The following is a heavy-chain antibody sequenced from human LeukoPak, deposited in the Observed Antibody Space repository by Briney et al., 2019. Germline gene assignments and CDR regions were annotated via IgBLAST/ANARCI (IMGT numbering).Heavy chain of an antibody. V-gene: IGHV3-30*02. CDR3: AKGSGGSCYTSNDY. CDR2: IRYDGSNK. CDR1: GFTFSSYG. Sequence: GGSLRLSCAASGFTFSSYGMHWVRQAPGKGLEWVAFIRYDGSNKYYADSVKGRFTISRDNSKNTPYLQMNSLRAEDTAVYYCAKGSGGSCYTSNDYWGQGTLVTVSS. D-gene: IGHD2-15*01. J-gene: IGHJ4*02.